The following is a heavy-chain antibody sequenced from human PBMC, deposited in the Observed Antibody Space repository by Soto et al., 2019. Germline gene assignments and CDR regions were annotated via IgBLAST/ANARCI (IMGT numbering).Heavy chain of an antibody. Sequence: GSLRLSCAASGFTFSTYALSWVRQAPGKGLEWVSAISANGQGIYYADSVSGRFTISRDNSKNTIFLHMDSLRAEDTAVYYCAKDRNYPRDQFHYWGQGTLVTVSS. V-gene: IGHV3-23*01. J-gene: IGHJ4*02. CDR3: AKDRNYPRDQFHY. CDR1: GFTFSTYA. D-gene: IGHD1-7*01. CDR2: ISANGQGI.